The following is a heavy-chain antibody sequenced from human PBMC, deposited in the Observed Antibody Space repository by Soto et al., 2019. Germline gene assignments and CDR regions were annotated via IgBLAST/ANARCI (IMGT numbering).Heavy chain of an antibody. V-gene: IGHV4-38-2*02. CDR1: NFSISNGYY. D-gene: IGHD4-4*01. CDR2: MYHRGTSS. J-gene: IGHJ6*02. Sequence: SETLSLTCTVSNFSISNGYYWSWIRQPPGRALEWLGSMYHRGTSSYYNPSLTGRVSISIDSAQNQFSLKLSSVTAADTAVYYCARDGDGRMTTNPYYYNGMDVWGPGTTVTVSS. CDR3: ARDGDGRMTTNPYYYNGMDV.